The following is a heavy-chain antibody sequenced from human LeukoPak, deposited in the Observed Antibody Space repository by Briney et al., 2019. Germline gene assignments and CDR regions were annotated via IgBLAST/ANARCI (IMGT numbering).Heavy chain of an antibody. V-gene: IGHV4-34*01. CDR2: INYSGST. J-gene: IGHJ4*02. CDR1: GGSFSGYY. CDR3: AGRIWFGELPPDY. Sequence: SETLSLTCAVYGGSFSGYYWSWIRQPPGKGLEWIGEINYSGSTNYNPSLKSRVTISVDTSKNQFSLKLSSVTAADTAVYYCAGRIWFGELPPDYWAQGTLVTVSS. D-gene: IGHD3-10*01.